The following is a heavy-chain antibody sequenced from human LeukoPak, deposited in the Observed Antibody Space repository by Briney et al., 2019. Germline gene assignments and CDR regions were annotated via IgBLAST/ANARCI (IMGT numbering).Heavy chain of an antibody. CDR3: ATDYRSGSYFWYDP. Sequence: SETLSLTCTGSGGSISSYYWSWIRQPPGKGLEWIGYIYYSGSTNYNPSLKSRVTISVDTSKNQFSLKLSSVTAADTAVYYCATDYRSGSYFWYDPWGQGTLVTVSS. J-gene: IGHJ5*02. D-gene: IGHD3-10*01. CDR2: IYYSGST. CDR1: GGSISSYY. V-gene: IGHV4-59*01.